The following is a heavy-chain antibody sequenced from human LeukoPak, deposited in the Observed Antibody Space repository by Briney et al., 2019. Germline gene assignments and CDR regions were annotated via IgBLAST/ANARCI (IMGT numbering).Heavy chain of an antibody. V-gene: IGHV1-46*01. CDR1: GYTFTSYY. CDR2: INPRGGST. D-gene: IGHD3-10*01. Sequence: ASVKVSCKASGYTFTSYYMHWVRQAPGQGLEWMGIINPRGGSTSYAQKFQGRVTMTRDTSTSTVYMELSSLRSEDTAVYYCARDSSGEEGFYWGQGTLVTVSS. J-gene: IGHJ4*02. CDR3: ARDSSGEEGFY.